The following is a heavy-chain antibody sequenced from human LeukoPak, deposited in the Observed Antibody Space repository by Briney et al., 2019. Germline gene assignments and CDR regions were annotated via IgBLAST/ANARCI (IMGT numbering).Heavy chain of an antibody. V-gene: IGHV5-51*01. D-gene: IGHD6-19*01. J-gene: IGHJ4*02. Sequence: YPGDSDTRYSPSFQGQVTISADKSISTAYLQWSSLKASDTAMYYCARLPMGAVAGTLDYWGQGTLVTVSS. CDR2: YPGDSDT. CDR3: ARLPMGAVAGTLDY.